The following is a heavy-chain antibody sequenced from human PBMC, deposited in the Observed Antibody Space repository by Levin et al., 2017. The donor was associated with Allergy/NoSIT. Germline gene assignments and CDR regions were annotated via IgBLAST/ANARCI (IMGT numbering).Heavy chain of an antibody. Sequence: PGGSLRLSCAASGFTFSNYWMHWVRQAPGKGLVWVSRINTDESSATYADSVKGRFTISRDNAKNTFFLQMNSLRAEDTAVYFCVREYTTSGSRHFDYWGQGALVTVSS. CDR3: VREYTTSGSRHFDY. V-gene: IGHV3-74*01. CDR1: GFTFSNYW. D-gene: IGHD6-6*01. CDR2: INTDESSA. J-gene: IGHJ4*02.